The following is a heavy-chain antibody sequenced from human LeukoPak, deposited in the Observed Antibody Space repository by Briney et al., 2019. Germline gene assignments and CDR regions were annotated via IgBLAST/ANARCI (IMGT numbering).Heavy chain of an antibody. J-gene: IGHJ4*02. Sequence: GGSLRLSCAASGFTFSPYTMTWVRQAPGKGLEWISSISSSSKFPYYEDSVRGRFTISRDNAKNSLFLQMDSLRGEDTAIYYCARGAYSSGWAYFDHWGQGTLVTVSS. CDR1: GFTFSPYT. CDR2: ISSSSKFP. D-gene: IGHD6-19*01. CDR3: ARGAYSSGWAYFDH. V-gene: IGHV3-21*06.